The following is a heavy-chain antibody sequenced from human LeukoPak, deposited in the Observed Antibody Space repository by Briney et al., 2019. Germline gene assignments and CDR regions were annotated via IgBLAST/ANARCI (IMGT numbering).Heavy chain of an antibody. CDR3: ARRPSKYYDILTGYYRSEFDY. CDR1: GYTFTTYD. Sequence: GASVKVSCKASGYTFTTYDINWVRQATGQGLEWMGWMNPNSGNTGYALKFQGRVTMTRNTSISTAYMELSSLRSEDTAVYYCARRPSKYYDILTGYYRSEFDYWGQGTLVTVSS. D-gene: IGHD3-9*01. V-gene: IGHV1-8*01. CDR2: MNPNSGNT. J-gene: IGHJ4*02.